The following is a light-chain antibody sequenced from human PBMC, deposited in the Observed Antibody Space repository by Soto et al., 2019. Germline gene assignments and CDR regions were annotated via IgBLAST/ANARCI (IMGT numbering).Light chain of an antibody. Sequence: SQSPATLSLSPGGRATLSCRASQSVSSNLAWYQQKPGQAPRLLIQRASTRATGIPARFSGSGSGTDFTLTISRLEPEDFAVYYCQQYGSSGTFGQGTKVDIK. CDR1: QSVSSN. V-gene: IGKV3-20*01. CDR3: QQYGSSGT. CDR2: RAS. J-gene: IGKJ1*01.